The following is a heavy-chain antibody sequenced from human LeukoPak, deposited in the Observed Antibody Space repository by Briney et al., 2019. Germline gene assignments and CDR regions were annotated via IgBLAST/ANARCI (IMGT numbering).Heavy chain of an antibody. CDR1: GFTFSTYA. J-gene: IGHJ3*02. V-gene: IGHV3-23*01. Sequence: GGSLRLSCAASGFTFSTYAMSWVRQAPGKGLEWVSAIRGSGYSTYYADSVKGRFTISRDNSKNTLYLQMNSLRTDDTAVYYCAKRAYSGTYYAAFDIWGQGTLVTVSS. D-gene: IGHD1-26*01. CDR2: IRGSGYST. CDR3: AKRAYSGTYYAAFDI.